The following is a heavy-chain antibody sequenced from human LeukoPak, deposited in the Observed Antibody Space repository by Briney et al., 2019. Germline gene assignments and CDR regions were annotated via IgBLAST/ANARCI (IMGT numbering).Heavy chain of an antibody. Sequence: ASVKVSCKPSGYTFNTYGITWVRQAPGQGLEWMGWISPYNGNTNYAQKFQGRVTLTTDTSTSTAYMELRSLRSDDTAVYYCARLFGIGYYYDSSGYYKDYWGQGTLVTVSS. CDR2: ISPYNGNT. J-gene: IGHJ4*02. V-gene: IGHV1-18*01. D-gene: IGHD3-22*01. CDR1: GYTFNTYG. CDR3: ARLFGIGYYYDSSGYYKDY.